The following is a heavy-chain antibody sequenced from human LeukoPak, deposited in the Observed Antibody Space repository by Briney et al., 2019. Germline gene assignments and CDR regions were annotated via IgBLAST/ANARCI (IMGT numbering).Heavy chain of an antibody. CDR3: ARTYCTNGVCYHDAFDI. D-gene: IGHD2-8*01. CDR2: INPNSGGT. V-gene: IGHV1-2*02. CDR1: GYTFTGYY. Sequence: GASVKVSCKASGYTFTGYYMHWVRQAPGQGLEWMGWINPNSGGTNYAHKFQGRVTMTRDTSISTAYMELSRLRSDDTAVYYCARTYCTNGVCYHDAFDIWGQGTMVTVSS. J-gene: IGHJ3*02.